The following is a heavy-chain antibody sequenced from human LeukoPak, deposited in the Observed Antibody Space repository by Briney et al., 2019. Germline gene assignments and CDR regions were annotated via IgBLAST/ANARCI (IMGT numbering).Heavy chain of an antibody. Sequence: GGSLRLSCAASGFTFSTYAMTWVRQAPGKGLEWVSALSGSGGSTFYADSVKGRFTISRDNSNSTLYLQMNSLRAEDTAVYYCAKGRTPDYWGQGTLVTVSS. V-gene: IGHV3-23*01. CDR1: GFTFSTYA. J-gene: IGHJ4*02. CDR3: AKGRTPDY. CDR2: LSGSGGST. D-gene: IGHD2-15*01.